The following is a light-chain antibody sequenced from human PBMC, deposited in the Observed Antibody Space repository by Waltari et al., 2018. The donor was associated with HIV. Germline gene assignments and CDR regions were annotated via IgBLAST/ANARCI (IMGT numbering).Light chain of an antibody. J-gene: IGLJ1*01. CDR3: ASWDDSLNGYV. Sequence: QSVLTQPPSASGTPGQRVTISCSGRSSNIGSNAGNWYQQLPGTAPKLLIYSNNQRPSGVPDRFSGSKSGTSASLAISGLQSEDEADYYCASWDDSLNGYVFGTGTKVTVL. CDR1: SSNIGSNA. CDR2: SNN. V-gene: IGLV1-44*01.